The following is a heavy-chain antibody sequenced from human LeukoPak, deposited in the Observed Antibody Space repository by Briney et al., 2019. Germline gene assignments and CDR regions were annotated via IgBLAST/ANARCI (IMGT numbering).Heavy chain of an antibody. D-gene: IGHD7-27*01. J-gene: IGHJ4*01. CDR1: GYTFTSYD. V-gene: IGHV1-8*01. CDR3: ARTRPTWGGDY. Sequence: RASVKVSCKASGYTFTSYDINWVRQATGQGLEWMGWMSPNSGNTGYAQKFQGRVTMTRDTSIGTAYLELSSLKSEDTAVYYCARTRPTWGGDYWGKEPWSPSPQ. CDR2: MSPNSGNT.